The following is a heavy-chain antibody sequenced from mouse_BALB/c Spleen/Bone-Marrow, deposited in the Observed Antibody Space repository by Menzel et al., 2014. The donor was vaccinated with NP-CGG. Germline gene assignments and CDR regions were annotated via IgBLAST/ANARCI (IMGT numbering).Heavy chain of an antibody. CDR3: ARWLLRYYAMDD. V-gene: IGHV1-69*02. Sequence: QVQLQQSGAELVKPGASVKLSCKASGYTFTSYWMHWVKQRPGQGLEWIGEIDPSDSYTNYNQKFKGKATLTVDKSSSTASMQLSSLTSEDSAVYFCARWLLRYYAMDDWGQGTSVTVSS. D-gene: IGHD2-3*01. CDR1: GYTFTSYW. J-gene: IGHJ4*01. CDR2: IDPSDSYT.